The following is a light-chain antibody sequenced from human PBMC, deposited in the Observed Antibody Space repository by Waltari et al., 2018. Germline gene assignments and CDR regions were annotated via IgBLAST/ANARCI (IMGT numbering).Light chain of an antibody. CDR1: QSVSYY. CDR3: QQRRNWPLT. V-gene: IGKV3-11*01. J-gene: IGKJ4*01. CDR2: DTS. Sequence: EIVLIQSPATPSLSPGERATLSCRASQSVSYYLAWYQQRPGQAPRLLIYDTSHRATGIPDRFSGSGSETDFTLTISSLEPEDFAVYYCQQRRNWPLTFGGGTKVEIK.